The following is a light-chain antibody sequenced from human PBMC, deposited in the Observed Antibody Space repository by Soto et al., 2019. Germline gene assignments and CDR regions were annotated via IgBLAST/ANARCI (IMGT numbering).Light chain of an antibody. CDR2: LNSDGSH. V-gene: IGLV4-69*01. CDR3: QTWGTVV. J-gene: IGLJ2*01. CDR1: SGHSSYA. Sequence: QPVLTQSPSASASLGASVKLTCTLSSGHSSYAIAWHQQQPEKGPRYLMKLNSDGSHSKGDGIPDRFSGSRSGAERYLTISSLQSEVEADYYCQTWGTVVFGGGTKLTVL.